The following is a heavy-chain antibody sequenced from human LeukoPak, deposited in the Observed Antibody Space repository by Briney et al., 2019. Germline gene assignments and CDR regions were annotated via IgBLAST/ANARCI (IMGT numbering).Heavy chain of an antibody. V-gene: IGHV4-61*05. Sequence: PSETLSLTCAVSGVSISSNSYDWGWIRQPPGKGLEGIVYIYYSGSTNDNPSRKSQITITVDTSKNQFSLKLSSVTAADTAVYYCARVYSSGWFYYFDYWGQGTLVTVSS. J-gene: IGHJ4*02. CDR2: IYYSGST. D-gene: IGHD6-19*01. CDR1: GVSISSNSYD. CDR3: ARVYSSGWFYYFDY.